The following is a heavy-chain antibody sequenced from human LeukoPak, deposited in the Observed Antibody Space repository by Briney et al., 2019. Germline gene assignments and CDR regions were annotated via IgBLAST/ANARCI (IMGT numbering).Heavy chain of an antibody. D-gene: IGHD1-26*01. J-gene: IGHJ4*02. CDR3: AKDLRGSYSYYFDY. CDR2: IRYDGSNK. V-gene: IGHV3-30*02. Sequence: GGSLRLSCAASGFTFSSHAMSWVRQAPGKGLEWVAFIRYDGSNKYYADSVKGRFTISRDNSKNTLYLQMNSLRAEDTAVYYCAKDLRGSYSYYFDYWGQGTLVTVSS. CDR1: GFTFSSHA.